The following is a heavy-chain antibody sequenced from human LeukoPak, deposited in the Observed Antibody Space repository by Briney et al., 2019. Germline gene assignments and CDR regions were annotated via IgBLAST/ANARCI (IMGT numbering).Heavy chain of an antibody. CDR1: GYTFTVYY. V-gene: IGHV1-2*04. J-gene: IGHJ4*02. Sequence: ASVKVSCKASGYTFTVYYMHWVRQAPGQGLEWMGWINPNSGGTNYAQKFQGWVTMTRDTSISTAYMELSRLRSDDTAVYYCARGGSGWYFYDYWGQGTLVTVSS. CDR3: ARGGSGWYFYDY. D-gene: IGHD6-19*01. CDR2: INPNSGGT.